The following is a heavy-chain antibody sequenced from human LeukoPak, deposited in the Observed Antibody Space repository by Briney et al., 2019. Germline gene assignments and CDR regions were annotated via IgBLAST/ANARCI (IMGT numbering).Heavy chain of an antibody. J-gene: IGHJ6*02. CDR2: IYYSGST. V-gene: IGHV4-31*03. CDR3: ARRIAAWGYYYYGMDV. D-gene: IGHD6-6*01. Sequence: SSETLSLTCTVSGGSISSGGYYWSWIRQHPGKGLEWIGYIYYSGSTYYNPSLKSRVTISVDTSKNQFSLKLSSVTAADTAVYYCARRIAAWGYYYYGMDVWGQGTTVTVSS. CDR1: GGSISSGGYY.